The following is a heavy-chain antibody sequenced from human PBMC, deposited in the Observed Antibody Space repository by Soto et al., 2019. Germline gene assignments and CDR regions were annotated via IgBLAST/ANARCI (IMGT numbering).Heavy chain of an antibody. D-gene: IGHD2-2*01. CDR1: GYTFTSYG. CDR3: ARSGRGYCSSTSCYSGWFDP. J-gene: IGHJ5*02. V-gene: IGHV1-18*01. Sequence: VASVKVSCKASGYTFTSYGISWVRQAPGQGLEWMGWISAYNGNTNYAQKLQGRVTMTTDTSTSTAYMELRSLRSDDTAVYYCARSGRGYCSSTSCYSGWFDPWGQGTLVTVSS. CDR2: ISAYNGNT.